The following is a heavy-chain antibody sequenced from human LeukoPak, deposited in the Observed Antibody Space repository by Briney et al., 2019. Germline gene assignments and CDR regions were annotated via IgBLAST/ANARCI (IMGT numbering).Heavy chain of an antibody. V-gene: IGHV1-18*01. CDR1: GYTFTSYG. Sequence: ASVKVSCKASGYTFTSYGISWVRQAPGQGLEWMGWTSAHNDDTNYAETLQGRLTMTTDISTSTAYTELTSLRSDDTAFYYCARDWDSRNNYFDPWGQGTLVTVSS. D-gene: IGHD1-26*01. J-gene: IGHJ5*02. CDR3: ARDWDSRNNYFDP. CDR2: TSAHNDDT.